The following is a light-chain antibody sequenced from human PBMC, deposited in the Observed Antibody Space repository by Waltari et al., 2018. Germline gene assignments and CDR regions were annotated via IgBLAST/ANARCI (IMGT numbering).Light chain of an antibody. V-gene: IGKV3-20*01. CDR3: QKYESLPAT. Sequence: EIVLTRSPGTLSLSPGERATLSCRASQSVGIYLAWYQQKPGQAPRLLIYHASTRATGIPDRFSARGSGTDFSLTISRLEPEDCAVYYCQKYESLPATFGQGTKVEIK. CDR2: HAS. J-gene: IGKJ1*01. CDR1: QSVGIY.